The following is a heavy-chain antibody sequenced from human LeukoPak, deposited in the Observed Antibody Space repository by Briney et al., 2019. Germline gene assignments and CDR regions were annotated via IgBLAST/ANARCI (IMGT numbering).Heavy chain of an antibody. Sequence: ASVKVSCKASGYTFTSYDINWVRQATGQGLEWMGWMSPNSGNTGYAQKFQGRVTMTRNTSISTAYMELSSLRSEDTAVYYCARCLTSGEGAAGTWGYYYYYGMDVWGQGTTVTVSS. CDR3: ARCLTSGEGAAGTWGYYYYYGMDV. CDR1: GYTFTSYD. CDR2: MSPNSGNT. J-gene: IGHJ6*02. D-gene: IGHD6-13*01. V-gene: IGHV1-8*01.